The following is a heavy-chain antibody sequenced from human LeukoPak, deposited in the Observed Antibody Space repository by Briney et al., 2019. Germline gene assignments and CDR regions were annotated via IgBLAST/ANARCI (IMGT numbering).Heavy chain of an antibody. CDR3: ARQYCSGGSCYFIDY. CDR2: IYPGDSDT. V-gene: IGHV5-51*01. J-gene: IGHJ4*02. Sequence: PGESLKISCKGSGYSFTAYWIGWVRQMPGKGLEWMGIIYPGDSDTRYSPSFQGQVTISADKSISTAYLQWSSLKASDTAMYYCARQYCSGGSCYFIDYWGQGTLVTVSS. CDR1: GYSFTAYW. D-gene: IGHD2-15*01.